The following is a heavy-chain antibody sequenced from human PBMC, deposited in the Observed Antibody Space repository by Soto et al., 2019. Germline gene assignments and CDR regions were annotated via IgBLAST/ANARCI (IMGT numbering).Heavy chain of an antibody. Sequence: ASVKVSCKASGYTFTIYGISCVLQSPGQGLEWMGWISAYNGNTNYAQKLQGRVTMTTDTSTSAAYMELRSLRSDDTAVYYCARVLMVYAMEFDYWGQGTLVTVSS. J-gene: IGHJ4*02. CDR3: ARVLMVYAMEFDY. CDR1: GYTFTIYG. V-gene: IGHV1-18*01. D-gene: IGHD2-8*01. CDR2: ISAYNGNT.